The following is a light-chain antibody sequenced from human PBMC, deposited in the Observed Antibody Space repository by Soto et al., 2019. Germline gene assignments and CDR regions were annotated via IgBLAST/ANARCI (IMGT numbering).Light chain of an antibody. V-gene: IGKV1-5*03. CDR2: KAS. CDR1: QSLNNW. Sequence: DIQMTQSPLTLSASVGDRVTITCRASQSLNNWLAWYQQKPGKALKLLIYKASYLESGVPSRFSGSGSGTEFTLTISSLQPDDFATYYCQQYNSFSWTFGQGTKVEIK. J-gene: IGKJ1*01. CDR3: QQYNSFSWT.